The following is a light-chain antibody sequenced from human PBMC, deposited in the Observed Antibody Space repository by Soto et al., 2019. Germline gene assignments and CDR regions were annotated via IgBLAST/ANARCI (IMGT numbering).Light chain of an antibody. CDR2: WAS. CDR1: QSVLYSSNNKNY. J-gene: IGKJ1*01. V-gene: IGKV4-1*01. CDR3: QQYYSTPPT. Sequence: IVMTQSPDSLAVSLGERATINCKSSQSVLYSSNNKNYLAWYQQKPGQPPKLLIYWASTRESGVPDRFSGSGSGTDFTLTISSLQAEDVVVYYCQQYYSTPPTFGQGTKVEIK.